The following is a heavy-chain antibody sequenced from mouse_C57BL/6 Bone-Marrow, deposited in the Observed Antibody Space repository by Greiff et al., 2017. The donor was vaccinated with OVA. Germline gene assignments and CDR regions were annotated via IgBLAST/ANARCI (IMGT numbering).Heavy chain of an antibody. CDR3: ARSPLLLRYAMDY. J-gene: IGHJ4*01. V-gene: IGHV1-69*01. Sequence: QVQLQQPGAELVMPGASVKLSCKASGYTFTSYWMHWVKQRPGQGLEWIGEIDPSDSYTNYNQKFKGKSTLTVDKSSSTAYMQLSSLTSEDSAVDYCARSPLLLRYAMDYWGQGTSVTVSS. CDR2: IDPSDSYT. D-gene: IGHD1-1*01. CDR1: GYTFTSYW.